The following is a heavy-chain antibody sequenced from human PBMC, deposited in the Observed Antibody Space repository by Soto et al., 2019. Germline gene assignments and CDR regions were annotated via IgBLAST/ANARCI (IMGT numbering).Heavy chain of an antibody. CDR2: ISGSGSTI. V-gene: IGHV3-11*01. CDR1: GFTFSDYY. Sequence: GGSLRLSCAGSGFTFSDYYMTWIRQAPGKGLEWLSYISGSGSTINYADSVKGRFTISRDNAKNSLYLQMNSLRAEDTAVYYCTRDPRLADYWGQGTLVTVSS. CDR3: TRDPRLADY. J-gene: IGHJ4*02.